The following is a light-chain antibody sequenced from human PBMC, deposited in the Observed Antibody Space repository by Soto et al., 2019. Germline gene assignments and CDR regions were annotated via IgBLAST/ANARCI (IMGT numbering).Light chain of an antibody. CDR2: GAS. CDR1: QGVSSN. Sequence: EIVMTQSPATLSVSTGDRATLSCRASQGVSSNLAWYQQKPGQAPRLLIYGASTRATGIPARFSGSGSGTEFTLTISSLQSEDFAVYYCQQYNNWPTWTFGQGTKVDIK. V-gene: IGKV3-15*01. CDR3: QQYNNWPTWT. J-gene: IGKJ1*01.